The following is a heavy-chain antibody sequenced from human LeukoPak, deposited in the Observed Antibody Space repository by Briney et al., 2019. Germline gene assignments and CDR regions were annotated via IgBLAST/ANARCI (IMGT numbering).Heavy chain of an antibody. CDR2: MNPNSGNT. J-gene: IGHJ4*02. V-gene: IGHV1-8*01. Sequence: ASVKVSCKASGYTFTSYDINWVRQATGQGLEWMGWMNPNSGNTGYAQKFQGRVTMTRNTSISTAYMELSSLRSEDTAVYYCARALYGGNNIDYWGQGTLVTVSS. D-gene: IGHD4-23*01. CDR3: ARALYGGNNIDY. CDR1: GYTFTSYD.